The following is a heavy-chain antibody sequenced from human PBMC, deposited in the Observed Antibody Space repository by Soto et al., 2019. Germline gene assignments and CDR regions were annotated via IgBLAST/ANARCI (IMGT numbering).Heavy chain of an antibody. Sequence: SETLSLTCAVYGGSFSGYYWSWIRQPPGKGLEWIGEINHSGSTNYNPSLKSRVTISVDTSKNQFSLKLSSVTAADTAVYYCARGVGSGSQRIYYYYGMDVWGQGTTVTVSS. V-gene: IGHV4-34*01. CDR2: INHSGST. J-gene: IGHJ6*02. D-gene: IGHD3-3*01. CDR3: ARGVGSGSQRIYYYYGMDV. CDR1: GGSFSGYY.